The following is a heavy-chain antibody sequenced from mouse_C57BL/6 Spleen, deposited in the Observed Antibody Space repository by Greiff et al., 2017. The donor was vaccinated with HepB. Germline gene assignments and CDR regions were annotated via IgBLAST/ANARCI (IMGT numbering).Heavy chain of an antibody. D-gene: IGHD4-1*01. CDR1: GYTFTSYW. J-gene: IGHJ3*01. CDR3: ARQGNWAWFAY. CDR2: IDPSDSYT. Sequence: QVQLKQPGAELVMPGASVKLSCKASGYTFTSYWMHWVKQRPGQGLEWIGEIDPSDSYTNYNQKFKGKSTLTVDKSSSTAYMQLSSLTSEDSAVYYCARQGNWAWFAYWGQGTLVTVSA. V-gene: IGHV1-69*01.